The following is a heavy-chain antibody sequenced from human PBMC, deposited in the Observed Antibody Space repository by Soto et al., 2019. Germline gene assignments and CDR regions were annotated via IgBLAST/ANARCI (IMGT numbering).Heavy chain of an antibody. CDR3: ARGHYSGSGIYYYGMDV. D-gene: IGHD3-10*01. CDR2: IIPIFGTA. Sequence: QVQLVQSGAEVKKPGSSVKVSCKASGGTFSSYAISWVRQAPGQGLEWMGGIIPIFGTANYAQKFQGRVTITADESTSTAYMELSSLRSEDTAVYYCARGHYSGSGIYYYGMDVWGQGTTVTVSS. CDR1: GGTFSSYA. J-gene: IGHJ6*02. V-gene: IGHV1-69*01.